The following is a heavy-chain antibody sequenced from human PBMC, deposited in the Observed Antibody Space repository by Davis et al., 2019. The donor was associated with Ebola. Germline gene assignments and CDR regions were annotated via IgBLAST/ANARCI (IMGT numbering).Heavy chain of an antibody. Sequence: GGSLRLSCAASGFTFDAYAMHWVRQAPGKGLEWVSGISWNSGSIGYADSVKGRFTISRDNAKNSLYLQMNSLRAEDTALYYCAKGIAAAGTSLDYWGQGTLVTVSS. D-gene: IGHD6-13*01. V-gene: IGHV3-9*01. CDR3: AKGIAAAGTSLDY. CDR1: GFTFDAYA. J-gene: IGHJ4*02. CDR2: ISWNSGSI.